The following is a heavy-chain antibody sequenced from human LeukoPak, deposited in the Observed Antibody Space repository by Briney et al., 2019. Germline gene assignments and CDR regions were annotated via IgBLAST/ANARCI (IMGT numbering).Heavy chain of an antibody. CDR1: GGSISSHY. CDR2: IYYSGST. D-gene: IGHD3-22*01. V-gene: IGHV4-59*08. J-gene: IGHJ5*02. CDR3: ARHWDSSAYLNWLDP. Sequence: SETLSLTCTVSGGSISSHYWSWIRQPPGKGLEWIGYIYYSGSTNYNPSLKSRVTISVDTSKNQFSLKLSSVTAADTAMHYCARHWDSSAYLNWLDPWGQGTLVSVSS.